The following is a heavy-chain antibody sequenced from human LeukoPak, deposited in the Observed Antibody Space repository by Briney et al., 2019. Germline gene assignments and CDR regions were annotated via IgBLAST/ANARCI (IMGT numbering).Heavy chain of an antibody. CDR3: AKSILSGWYPKYYFDY. CDR1: GGTFSSYA. Sequence: VASVKVSCKASGGTFSSYAISWVRQAPGQGLEWMGGIIPIFGTANYAQKFQGRVTITADESTSTAYMELSSLRAEDTAVYYCAKSILSGWYPKYYFDYWGQGTLVTVSS. V-gene: IGHV1-69*01. CDR2: IIPIFGTA. J-gene: IGHJ4*02. D-gene: IGHD6-19*01.